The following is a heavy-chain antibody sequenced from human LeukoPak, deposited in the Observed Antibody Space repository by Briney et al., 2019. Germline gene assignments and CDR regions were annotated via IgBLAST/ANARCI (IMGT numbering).Heavy chain of an antibody. V-gene: IGHV2-70*11. CDR1: GFSLSTSGMC. CDR2: IDWDDDK. Sequence: SGPALVKPTQTLTLTFTFSGFSLSTSGMCVSWIRQPPGKALEWLARIDWDDDKYYSTSLRTRLTISKDTSKNQVVLTMTNMDPVDTATYYCARAQYSGSLDYYYYYMDVWGKGTTVTVSS. J-gene: IGHJ6*03. D-gene: IGHD1-26*01. CDR3: ARAQYSGSLDYYYYYMDV.